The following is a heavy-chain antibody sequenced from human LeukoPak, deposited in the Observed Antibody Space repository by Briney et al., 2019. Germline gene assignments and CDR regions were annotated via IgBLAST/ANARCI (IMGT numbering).Heavy chain of an antibody. D-gene: IGHD5-18*01. CDR2: ISWNSGSI. CDR3: AKDTRRGYSYGGAFDI. CDR1: GFTFDDYA. V-gene: IGHV3-9*01. Sequence: GRSLRLSCAASGFTFDDYAMHWVRHAPGKGLEWVSGISWNSGSIGYADSVKGRFTISRDNAKNSLYLQMNSLRAEDTALYYCAKDTRRGYSYGGAFDIWGQGTMVTVSS. J-gene: IGHJ3*02.